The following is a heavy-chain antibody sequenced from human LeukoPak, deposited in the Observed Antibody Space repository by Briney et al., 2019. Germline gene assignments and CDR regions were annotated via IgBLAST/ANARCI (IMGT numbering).Heavy chain of an antibody. J-gene: IGHJ3*02. CDR1: GGSINTNY. Sequence: SETLSLTCTVSGGSINTNYWSWIRQPPGKGLEWIGEINHSGSTNYNPSLKSRVTISVDTSKNQFSLKLSSVTAADTAVYYCARGDYGDLFDAFDIWGQGTMVTVSS. V-gene: IGHV4-34*01. CDR2: INHSGST. D-gene: IGHD4-17*01. CDR3: ARGDYGDLFDAFDI.